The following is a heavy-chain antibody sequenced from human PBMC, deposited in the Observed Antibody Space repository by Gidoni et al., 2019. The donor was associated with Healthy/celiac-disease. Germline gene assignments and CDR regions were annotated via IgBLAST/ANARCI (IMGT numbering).Heavy chain of an antibody. CDR2: ISSSSSYT. Sequence: QVQLVESGGGLVKPGGSLRLSCAASGFTFSDYYMSWIRQAPGKGLEWVSYISSSSSYTNYADSVKGRFTISRDNAKNSLYLQMNSLRAEDTAVYYCARGRRYDYGDSNWFDPWGQGTLVTVSS. CDR3: ARGRRYDYGDSNWFDP. V-gene: IGHV3-11*06. CDR1: GFTFSDYY. J-gene: IGHJ5*02. D-gene: IGHD4-17*01.